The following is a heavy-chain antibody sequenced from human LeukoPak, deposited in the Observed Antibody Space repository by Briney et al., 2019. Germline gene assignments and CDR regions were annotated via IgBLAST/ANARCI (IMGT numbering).Heavy chain of an antibody. CDR3: ARGYTYYYGSGSSGGFDP. CDR1: GYTFTSYD. V-gene: IGHV1-8*01. D-gene: IGHD3-10*01. CDR2: MNPNSGNT. Sequence: ASVKVSCKASGYTFTSYDINWVRQATGQGLEWMGWMNPNSGNTGYAQKSQGRVTMTRNTSISTAYMELSSLRSEDTAVYYCARGYTYYYGSGSSGGFDPWGQGTLVTVSS. J-gene: IGHJ5*02.